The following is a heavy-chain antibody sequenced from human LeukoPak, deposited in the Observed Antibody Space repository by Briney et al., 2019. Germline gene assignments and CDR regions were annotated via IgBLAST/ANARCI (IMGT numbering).Heavy chain of an antibody. CDR1: GGSISSGDYY. CDR3: ARDSDRLGYCSSTSCLNDASDI. Sequence: SQTLSLTCTVSGGSISSGDYYWSWIRQPPGKGLEWIGYIYYSGSTYYNPSLKSRVTISVDTSKNQFSLKLSSVTAADTAVYYCARDSDRLGYCSSTSCLNDASDIWGQGTMVTVSS. CDR2: IYYSGST. V-gene: IGHV4-30-4*08. D-gene: IGHD2-2*01. J-gene: IGHJ3*02.